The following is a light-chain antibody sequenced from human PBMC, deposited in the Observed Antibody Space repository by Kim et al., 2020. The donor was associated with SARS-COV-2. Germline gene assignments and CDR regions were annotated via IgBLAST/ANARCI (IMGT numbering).Light chain of an antibody. CDR1: QDISNH. V-gene: IGKV1-33*01. Sequence: IQMTQSPSSLPASVGDRVTITCQASQDISNHLNWYQQRPGKVPRLLMYDASNLETGVPSRFSGSGSGTDFSFTITSLKPEDFATYYCQQYHNLPRTFGQGTKLEI. CDR2: DAS. CDR3: QQYHNLPRT. J-gene: IGKJ2*01.